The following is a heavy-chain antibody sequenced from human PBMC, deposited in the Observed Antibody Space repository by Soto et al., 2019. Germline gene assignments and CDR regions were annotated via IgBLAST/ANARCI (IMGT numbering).Heavy chain of an antibody. CDR2: ISCDGHNK. Sequence: QVQLVESGGGVVQPGGSLRLSCTASGFTFTTFGIHWVRQAPGKGLEWVALISCDGHNKYYSDSVKGRFTISRDNYKNTLSLQMNSLRAEDTAVYYCAKDLQAYGDYNYYSYGMDVWGQGTTVSVSS. V-gene: IGHV3-30*18. CDR1: GFTFTTFG. D-gene: IGHD4-17*01. J-gene: IGHJ6*02. CDR3: AKDLQAYGDYNYYSYGMDV.